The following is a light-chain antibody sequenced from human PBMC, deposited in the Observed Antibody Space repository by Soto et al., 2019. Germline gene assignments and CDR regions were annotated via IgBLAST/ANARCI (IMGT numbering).Light chain of an antibody. Sequence: IQLTQSPSSLSASVGDRVTLTCRASKSITIYLNWYQQKPGKAPTLLIYAASSLQSGVPSRFSGGGSRTDFTLTISSLQTEDFATYYCQQSYRSPYTFGQGTKLEI. CDR3: QQSYRSPYT. CDR1: KSITIY. J-gene: IGKJ2*01. V-gene: IGKV1-39*01. CDR2: AAS.